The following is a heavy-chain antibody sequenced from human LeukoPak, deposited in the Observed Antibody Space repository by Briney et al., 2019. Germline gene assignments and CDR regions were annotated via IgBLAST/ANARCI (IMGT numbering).Heavy chain of an antibody. V-gene: IGHV3-21*01. CDR1: GFTFISYN. CDR3: AREGEWELLGFDY. Sequence: PGGSLRLSCAASGFTFISYNMNWDRQAPGRGLEWVSSISSSSTYIYYADSLKGRFTISRDNAKNSLYLQMNSLRVEDTAVYYCAREGEWELLGFDYWGQGTLVTVSS. D-gene: IGHD1-26*01. J-gene: IGHJ4*02. CDR2: ISSSSTYI.